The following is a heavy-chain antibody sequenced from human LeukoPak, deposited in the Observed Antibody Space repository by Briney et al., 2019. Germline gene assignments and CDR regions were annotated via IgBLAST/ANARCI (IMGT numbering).Heavy chain of an antibody. D-gene: IGHD3-22*01. CDR3: ARDGETHAEAYYYDSSGYYLAPPRY. CDR2: ISAYNGNT. J-gene: IGHJ4*02. V-gene: IGHV1-18*01. CDR1: GYTFTSYG. Sequence: PGASVKVSCKASGYTFTSYGISWVRQAPGQGLEWMGWISAYNGNTNYAQKLQGRVTMTTDTSTSTAYMELRSLRSDDAAVYYCARDGETHAEAYYYDSSGYYLAPPRYWGQGTLVTVSS.